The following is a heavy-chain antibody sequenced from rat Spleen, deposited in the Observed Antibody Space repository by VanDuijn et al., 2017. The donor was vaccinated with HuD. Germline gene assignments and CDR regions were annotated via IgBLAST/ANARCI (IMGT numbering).Heavy chain of an antibody. CDR1: GFTFSDYN. CDR2: ISYDGSST. V-gene: IGHV5-7*01. CDR3: ASPIFITTLYVMDA. D-gene: IGHD1-10*01. Sequence: EVQLVESGGGLVQPGRSLKLSCAASGFTFSDYNMAWVRQAPKKGLEWVATISYDGSSTYYRDSVKGRFTISSDNAKSTLYRQMDSLRSEDTATYYCASPIFITTLYVMDAWGQGASVTVSS. J-gene: IGHJ4*01.